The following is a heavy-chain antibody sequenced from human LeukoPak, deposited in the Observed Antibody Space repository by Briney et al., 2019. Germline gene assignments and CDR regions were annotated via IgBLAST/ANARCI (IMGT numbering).Heavy chain of an antibody. CDR1: TFAFSSYA. CDR3: AQDVTIERVPGLGPGY. D-gene: IGHD3-9*01. V-gene: IGHV3-23*01. Sequence: GGSLTLSCAASTFAFSSYAMTWVRQAPGKGLEGVSSITASGGISYADSLKGRFTISRDNSKNAFFLQMNSLRTEDTAVYFCAQDVTIERVPGLGPGYWGQGTLVTVSS. CDR2: ITASGGI. J-gene: IGHJ4*02.